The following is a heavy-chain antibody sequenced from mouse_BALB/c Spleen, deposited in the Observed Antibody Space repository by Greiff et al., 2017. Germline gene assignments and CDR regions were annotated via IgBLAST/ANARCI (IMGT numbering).Heavy chain of an antibody. J-gene: IGHJ3*01. D-gene: IGHD2-10*01. CDR2: IHPNSGNT. CDR1: GYTFTSSW. Sequence: QVQLQQSGSVLVRPGASVKLSCKASGYTFTSSWMHWAKQRPGQGLEWIGEIHPNSGNTNYNEKFKGKATLTVDTSSSTAYVDLSSLTSEDSAVYYCARAPYYGNYVAYWGQGTLVTVSA. V-gene: IGHV1S130*01. CDR3: ARAPYYGNYVAY.